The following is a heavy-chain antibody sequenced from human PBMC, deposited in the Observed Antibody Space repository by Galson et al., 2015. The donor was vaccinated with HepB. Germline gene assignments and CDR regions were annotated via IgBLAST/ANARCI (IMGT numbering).Heavy chain of an antibody. Sequence: SVKVSCKASGYTFNGYYMHWVRQAPGQGLEWMGWINPNSGVTNYAQKFQGRVTMTRDTSISTAYMDLSRLRFDDTAVYYCARERRGVVVVISPEYYYYYMDAWGKGTTVTVSS. CDR3: ARERRGVVVVISPEYYYYYMDA. CDR2: INPNSGVT. D-gene: IGHD2-21*01. J-gene: IGHJ6*03. V-gene: IGHV1-2*02. CDR1: GYTFNGYY.